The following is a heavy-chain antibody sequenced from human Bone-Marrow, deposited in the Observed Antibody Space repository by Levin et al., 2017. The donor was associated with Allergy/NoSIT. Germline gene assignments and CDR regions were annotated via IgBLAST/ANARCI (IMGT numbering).Heavy chain of an antibody. D-gene: IGHD3-16*01. CDR3: AKMISNYYDY. CDR2: ISGAGGGT. V-gene: IGHV3-23*01. J-gene: IGHJ4*02. CDR1: GFTFSRYT. Sequence: SCAASGFTFSRYTMSWVRQAPGKGLEWVSAISGAGGGTFYADSVKGRFTISRDNSKNTLYLQMNSLRAEDTAVYYCAKMISNYYDYWGQGTLVTVSS.